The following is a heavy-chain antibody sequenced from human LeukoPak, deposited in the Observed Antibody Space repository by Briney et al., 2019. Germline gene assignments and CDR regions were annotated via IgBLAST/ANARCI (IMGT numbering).Heavy chain of an antibody. J-gene: IGHJ3*02. CDR3: ASRITIFGVVIPDAFDI. Sequence: GGSLRLSCAASGFTFSTYTMNWVRQAPGKGLEWVSSISSSSSYIYYADSVKGRFTISRDNAKDSLYLQMNSLRAEDTAVYYCASRITIFGVVIPDAFDIWGQGTMVTVSS. V-gene: IGHV3-21*01. D-gene: IGHD3-3*01. CDR1: GFTFSTYT. CDR2: ISSSSSYI.